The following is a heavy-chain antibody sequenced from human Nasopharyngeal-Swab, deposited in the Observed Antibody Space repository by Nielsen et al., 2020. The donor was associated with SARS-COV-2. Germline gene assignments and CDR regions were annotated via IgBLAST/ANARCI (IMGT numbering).Heavy chain of an antibody. CDR3: ARAGLSSWHFDY. J-gene: IGHJ4*02. V-gene: IGHV3-7*01. Sequence: GESLKISCAASGFTFSSYWMSWVRQAPGKGLEWAANIKQDGSEKYYVDSVKGRFTISRDNAKNSLYLQMNSLRAEDTAVYYCARAGLSSWHFDYWGQGTLVTVSS. CDR1: GFTFSSYW. D-gene: IGHD6-13*01. CDR2: IKQDGSEK.